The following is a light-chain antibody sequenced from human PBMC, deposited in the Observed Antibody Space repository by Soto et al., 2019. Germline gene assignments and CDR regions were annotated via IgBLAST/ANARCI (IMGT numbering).Light chain of an antibody. CDR2: GAS. Sequence: VMTQSAAALSVSLGGRATLSCRASQSIRDTLAWYQQKPGKAPSLLSYGASARAHGFPARFSGSGSGTDFTLTISRLEPEDLAVYYCQPRARWPLTFGQRAKVDIK. J-gene: IGKJ1*01. CDR1: QSIRDT. CDR3: QPRARWPLT. V-gene: IGKV3-15*01.